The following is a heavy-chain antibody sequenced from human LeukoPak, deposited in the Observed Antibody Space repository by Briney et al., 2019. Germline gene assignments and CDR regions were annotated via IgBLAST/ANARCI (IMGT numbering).Heavy chain of an antibody. CDR3: ARSPQWEGGL. Sequence: PSETLSLTCTVSGGSISSSSYYWSWIRQPPGKGLEWIGIIYYSGSTYYNPSLKSRVTISVDTSKNQFSLKLSSVTAADTAVYYCARSPQWEGGLWGQGTLVTVSS. CDR2: IYYSGST. CDR1: GGSISSSSYY. V-gene: IGHV4-39*01. D-gene: IGHD1-26*01. J-gene: IGHJ4*02.